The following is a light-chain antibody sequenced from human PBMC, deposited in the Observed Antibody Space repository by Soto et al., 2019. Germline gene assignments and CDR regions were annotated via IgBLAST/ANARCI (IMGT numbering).Light chain of an antibody. CDR2: DAS. Sequence: EIVMTQSPVTLSVSPGERATLSCRASQSVGSNLAWYQQKPGQAPRLLIHDASTRATAIPARSSGSGSGTEFTLTISSLQSEDFALYYCQQYNNWPPEYTFGQGTRLEIK. V-gene: IGKV3-15*01. J-gene: IGKJ5*01. CDR1: QSVGSN. CDR3: QQYNNWPPEYT.